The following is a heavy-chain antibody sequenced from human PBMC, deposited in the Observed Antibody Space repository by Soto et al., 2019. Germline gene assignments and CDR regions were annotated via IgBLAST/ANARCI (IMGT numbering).Heavy chain of an antibody. CDR1: GFSLSTSGVG. J-gene: IGHJ5*02. CDR3: AHSLRILSSTSWHNWFDP. D-gene: IGHD2-2*01. V-gene: IGHV2-5*02. Sequence: SGPTLVKPTQTLTLTCTFSGFSLSTSGVGVGWIRQPPGKALEWLALIYWDDDKRYSPSLKSRLTITKDTSKNQVVLTMTNMDPVDTATYYCAHSLRILSSTSWHNWFDPWGQGTLVTVSS. CDR2: IYWDDDK.